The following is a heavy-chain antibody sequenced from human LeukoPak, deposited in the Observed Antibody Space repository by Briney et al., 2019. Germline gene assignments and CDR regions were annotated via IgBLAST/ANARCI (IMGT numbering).Heavy chain of an antibody. D-gene: IGHD3-22*01. CDR3: ARDFVAYDSSGYPPFVDY. CDR2: IWYDGSNK. J-gene: IGHJ4*02. Sequence: GRSLRLSCAASGFTFSSYGMHWVRQAPGKGPEWVAVIWYDGSNKYYADSVKGRFTISGDNSKNTLFLQMNSLRAEDTAVYYCARDFVAYDSSGYPPFVDYWGQGTLVTVSS. V-gene: IGHV3-33*01. CDR1: GFTFSSYG.